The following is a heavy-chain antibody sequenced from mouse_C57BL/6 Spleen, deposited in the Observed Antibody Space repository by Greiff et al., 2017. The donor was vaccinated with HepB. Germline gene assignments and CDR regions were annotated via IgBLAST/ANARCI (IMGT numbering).Heavy chain of an antibody. CDR3: TIYDYDAMDY. V-gene: IGHV1-15*01. CDR2: IDPETGGT. D-gene: IGHD2-3*01. Sequence: QVQLQQSGAELVRPGASVTLSCKASGYTFTDYEMHWVKQTPVHGLEWIGAIDPETGGTAYNQKFKGKAILTADKSSSTAYMELRSLTSEDSAVYYCTIYDYDAMDYWGQGTSVTVSS. J-gene: IGHJ4*01. CDR1: GYTFTDYE.